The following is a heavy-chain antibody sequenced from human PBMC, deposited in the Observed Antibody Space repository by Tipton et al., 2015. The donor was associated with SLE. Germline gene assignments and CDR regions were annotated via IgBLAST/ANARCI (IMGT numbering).Heavy chain of an antibody. Sequence: TLSLTCTVSGGSISSYYWSWIRQPPGKGLEWIGYIYYSGSTNYNPSLKSRVTISVDTSKNQFSLKLSSVTAADTAVYYCARQGLAATMVRGAPGSFDIWGQGTMVTVSS. CDR1: GGSISSYY. V-gene: IGHV4-59*08. CDR2: IYYSGST. J-gene: IGHJ3*02. CDR3: ARQGLAATMVRGAPGSFDI. D-gene: IGHD3-10*01.